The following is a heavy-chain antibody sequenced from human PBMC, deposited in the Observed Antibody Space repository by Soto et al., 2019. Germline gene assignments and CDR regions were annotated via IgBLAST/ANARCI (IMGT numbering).Heavy chain of an antibody. V-gene: IGHV4-59*01. D-gene: IGHD6-6*01. CDR2: IYYSGST. J-gene: IGHJ5*02. Sequence: SETLSLTCTVSGGSISSYYWSWIRQPPGKGLEWIGYIYYSGSTNYNPSLKSRVTISVDTSKNQFSLKLSSVTAADTAVYYCARAGRIAARRFDPWGQGTLVTVSS. CDR3: ARAGRIAARRFDP. CDR1: GGSISSYY.